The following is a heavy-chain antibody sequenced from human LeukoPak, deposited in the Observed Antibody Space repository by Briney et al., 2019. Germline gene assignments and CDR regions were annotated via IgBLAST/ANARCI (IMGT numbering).Heavy chain of an antibody. CDR3: AKIGVEYSNYLYTVLDYYYYGMDV. CDR1: GFTFSSYA. CDR2: ISYDGSNK. V-gene: IGHV3-30*18. D-gene: IGHD4-11*01. Sequence: GGSLRLSCAASGFTFSSYAMHWVRQAPGKGLEWVAVISYDGSNKYYADSVKGRFTISRDNSKNTLYLQMNSLRAEDTAVYYCAKIGVEYSNYLYTVLDYYYYGMDVWGQGTTVTVSS. J-gene: IGHJ6*02.